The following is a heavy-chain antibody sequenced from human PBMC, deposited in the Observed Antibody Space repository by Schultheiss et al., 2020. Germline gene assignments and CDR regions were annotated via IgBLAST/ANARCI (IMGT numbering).Heavy chain of an antibody. D-gene: IGHD6-19*01. CDR1: GSTFIGYY. CDR2: IIPIRGIP. J-gene: IGHJ6*02. V-gene: IGHV1-46*01. CDR3: AREGQWLGNYYYYGMDV. Sequence: ASVKVSCTAAGSTFIGYYVHWVRQVPGQGLEWMGGIIPIRGIPNYAQKFQGRVTMTRDTSTSTVYMELRSLRSDDTAVYYCAREGQWLGNYYYYGMDVWGQGTTVTVSS.